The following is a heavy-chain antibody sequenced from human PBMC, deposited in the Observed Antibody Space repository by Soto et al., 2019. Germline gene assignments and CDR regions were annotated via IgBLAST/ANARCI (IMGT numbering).Heavy chain of an antibody. CDR3: ARQEGMAAVYGMDV. J-gene: IGHJ6*02. Sequence: PGESLKSSCNGSGYSFTSYWIGWVRQMPGKGLERMGIIYPGDSDARYSPSFQGQVTISADKSISTAYLQWSSLKASDTAIYYCARQEGMAAVYGMDVWGQGTTVTVSS. V-gene: IGHV5-51*01. D-gene: IGHD6-13*01. CDR1: GYSFTSYW. CDR2: IYPGDSDA.